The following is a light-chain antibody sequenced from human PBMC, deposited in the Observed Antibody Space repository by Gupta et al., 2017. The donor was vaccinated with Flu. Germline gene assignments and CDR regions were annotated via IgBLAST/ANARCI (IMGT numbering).Light chain of an antibody. CDR1: DIESKS. V-gene: IGLV3-21*03. CDR3: QVWDTSSDHVV. J-gene: IGLJ2*01. Sequence: SYVLTQPPSVSVAPGKTARITCGGDDIESKSVHWCQQKPGQAPVLVVYDDSDRPSGIPERFSGSNSRNTATLTISRVEAGDEADYYCQVWDTSSDHVVFGGGTKLTVL. CDR2: DDS.